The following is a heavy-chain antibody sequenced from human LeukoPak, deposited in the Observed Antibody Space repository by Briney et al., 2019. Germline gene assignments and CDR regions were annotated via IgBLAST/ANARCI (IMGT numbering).Heavy chain of an antibody. CDR2: ISGSGGTT. J-gene: IGHJ5*02. V-gene: IGHV3-23*01. CDR3: AKLFGGGILPAAVHA. CDR1: GFLFSSYA. D-gene: IGHD2-2*01. Sequence: GGSLRLSCAASGFLFSSYAMSWVRQAPGKGLEWVSVISGSGGTTYYATSVKGRFTISRDTSKNTVSLQMNSLRAEDTAVYYCAKLFGGGILPAAVHAWGQGTLVTVSS.